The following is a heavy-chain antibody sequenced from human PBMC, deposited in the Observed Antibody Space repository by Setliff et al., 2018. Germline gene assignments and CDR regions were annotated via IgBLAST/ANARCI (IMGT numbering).Heavy chain of an antibody. CDR2: IYYTGTT. CDR1: GGSVSSTSYC. J-gene: IGHJ5*01. Sequence: SETLSLTCTVSGGSVSSTSYCWGWIRQPPGKGLEWIGTIYYTGTTYYSPSLKSRVTISVDTSKNQFSLRLTSVTAADTAIYYCASRTTGPGGWFDYWGQGALVTVSS. V-gene: IGHV4-39*01. CDR3: ASRTTGPGGWFDY. D-gene: IGHD1-1*01.